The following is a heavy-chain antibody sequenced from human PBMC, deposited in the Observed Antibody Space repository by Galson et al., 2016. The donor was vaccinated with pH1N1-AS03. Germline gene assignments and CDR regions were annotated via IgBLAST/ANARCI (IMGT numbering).Heavy chain of an antibody. CDR1: GDSTFDYY. CDR2: IQTTGNT. V-gene: IGHV4-4*09. CDR3: ARDPPLEIGWYFDL. D-gene: IGHD3-3*01. Sequence: TLSLTCTVSGDSTFDYYWNWIRQPPGEGLEWIGYIQTTGNTKYNPSLKSRVTMSIDTSKNQFSLHLMSVTAADPALYYCARDPPLEIGWYFDLWGRGTLVTVSS. J-gene: IGHJ2*01.